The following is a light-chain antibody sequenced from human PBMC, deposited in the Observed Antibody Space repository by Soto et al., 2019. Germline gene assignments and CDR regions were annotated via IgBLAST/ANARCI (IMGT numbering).Light chain of an antibody. Sequence: EIVLTQSPGTLSLSPGERATLSCRASQSVSSSFLAWYQQKPGQAPRLLIYGASSRATGIPDRFSGSGSGTDFSLTISGLAPEDFAVYYCQQYDSSPWTFGQGTRVEIK. CDR3: QQYDSSPWT. J-gene: IGKJ1*01. V-gene: IGKV3-20*01. CDR2: GAS. CDR1: QSVSSSF.